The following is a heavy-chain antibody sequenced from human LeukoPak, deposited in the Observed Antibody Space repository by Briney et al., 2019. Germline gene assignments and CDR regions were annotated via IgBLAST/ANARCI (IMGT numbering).Heavy chain of an antibody. CDR2: MNPNSGNT. D-gene: IGHD1-26*01. CDR1: GYTFTSYD. CDR3: ARGSKVGATRWFDP. V-gene: IGHV1-8*03. J-gene: IGHJ5*02. Sequence: ASVKVSCKASGYTFTSYDINWVRQATGQGLERMGWMNPNSGNTGYAQKFQGRVTITRNTSISTAYMELSSLRSEDTAVYYCARGSKVGATRWFDPWGQGTLVTVSS.